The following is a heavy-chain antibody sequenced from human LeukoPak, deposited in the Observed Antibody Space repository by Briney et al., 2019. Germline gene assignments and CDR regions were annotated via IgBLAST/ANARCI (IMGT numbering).Heavy chain of an antibody. Sequence: PSETLSLTCTVSGGSISSYYWSWIRQPPGKGLEWIGYIYYSGSTNYNPSLKSRVTISVDTSKNQFSLKLSSVTAADTAVYYCARDMGQWLLNWFDPCGQGTLVTVSS. D-gene: IGHD6-19*01. CDR1: GGSISSYY. J-gene: IGHJ5*02. CDR3: ARDMGQWLLNWFDP. CDR2: IYYSGST. V-gene: IGHV4-59*01.